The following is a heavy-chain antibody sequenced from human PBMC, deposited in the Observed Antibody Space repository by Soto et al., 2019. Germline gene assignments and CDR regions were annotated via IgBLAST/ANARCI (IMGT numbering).Heavy chain of an antibody. V-gene: IGHV3-9*01. CDR2: ISWNSGSI. Sequence: ESGGGLVQPGRSLRLSCAASGFTFDDYAMHWVRQAPGKGLEWVSGISWNSGSIGYADSVKGRFTISRDNAKNSLYLQMNSLRAEDTALYYCAKDNYYGSGIYFLNAFDIWGQGTMVTVSS. J-gene: IGHJ3*02. CDR3: AKDNYYGSGIYFLNAFDI. CDR1: GFTFDDYA. D-gene: IGHD3-10*01.